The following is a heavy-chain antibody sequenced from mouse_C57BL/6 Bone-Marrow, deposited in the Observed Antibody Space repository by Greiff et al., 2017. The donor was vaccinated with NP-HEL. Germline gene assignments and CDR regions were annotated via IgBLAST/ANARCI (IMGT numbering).Heavy chain of an antibody. Sequence: QVQLQQSGAELVRPGASVTLSCKASGYTFTDYEMHWVKQTPVHGLEWIGAIDPETGGTAYNQKFKGKAILTADKSSSTAYMELRSLTSEDSAVYYCTKSPLDSSGYFWFAYWGQGTLVTVSA. CDR2: IDPETGGT. CDR3: TKSPLDSSGYFWFAY. V-gene: IGHV1-15*01. D-gene: IGHD3-2*02. CDR1: GYTFTDYE. J-gene: IGHJ3*01.